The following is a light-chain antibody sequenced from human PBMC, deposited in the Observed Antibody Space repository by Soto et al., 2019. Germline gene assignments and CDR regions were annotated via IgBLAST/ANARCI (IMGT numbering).Light chain of an antibody. J-gene: IGLJ1*01. V-gene: IGLV2-23*01. CDR1: SSDVGGYNL. CDR3: YSYAGRNLYV. CDR2: EGS. Sequence: QSLLTQPGSVSGSPGQSITISRTGTSSDVGGYNLVSWYQQHPGKAPKLMIYEGSQRPSGVSNRFSGSKSGNTASLTTSGLQAEDEADYYCYSYAGRNLYVFGTGTKVTVL.